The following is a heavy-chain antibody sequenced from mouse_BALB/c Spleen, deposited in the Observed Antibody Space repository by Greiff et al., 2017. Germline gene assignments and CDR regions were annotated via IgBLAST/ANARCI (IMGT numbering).Heavy chain of an antibody. Sequence: EVQLQQSGGGLVKPGGSLKLSCAASGFAFSSYDMSWVRQTPEKRLEWVAYISSGGGSTYYPANVKGRFTISRDNAKNTLYLQMSSLKSEDTAMYYCARHWNYGSPMDYWGQGTSVTVSS. V-gene: IGHV5-12-1*01. CDR1: GFAFSSYD. D-gene: IGHD1-1*01. CDR2: ISSGGGST. J-gene: IGHJ4*01. CDR3: ARHWNYGSPMDY.